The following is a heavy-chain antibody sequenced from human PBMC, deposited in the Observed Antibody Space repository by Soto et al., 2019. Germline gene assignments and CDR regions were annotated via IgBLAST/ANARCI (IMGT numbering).Heavy chain of an antibody. CDR1: GFTFSSYG. J-gene: IGHJ4*02. CDR3: AREGRGDLRIHYFDY. V-gene: IGHV3-33*01. D-gene: IGHD2-21*02. Sequence: VQLVESGGGVVQPGRSLRLSCAASGFTFSSYGMHWVRQAPGKGLEWVAVIWYDGSNKYYADSVKGRFTISRDNSKNTLYLQMNSLRAEDTAVYYCAREGRGDLRIHYFDYWGQGTLVTVSS. CDR2: IWYDGSNK.